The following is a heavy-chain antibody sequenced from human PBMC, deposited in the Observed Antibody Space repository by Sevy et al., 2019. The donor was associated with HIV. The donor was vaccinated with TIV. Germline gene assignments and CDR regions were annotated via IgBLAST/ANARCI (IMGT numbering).Heavy chain of an antibody. Sequence: SETLSLTCTVSGGSISSYYWSWIRQPPGKGLEWIGYIYYSGSTNDNPSLKSRVTISVDTSKNQFSLKLSSVTAADTGVYYCARGGVGITFGGVIAIDAFDIWGQGTMVTVSS. CDR3: ARGGVGITFGGVIAIDAFDI. D-gene: IGHD3-16*02. CDR1: GGSISSYY. CDR2: IYYSGST. V-gene: IGHV4-59*01. J-gene: IGHJ3*02.